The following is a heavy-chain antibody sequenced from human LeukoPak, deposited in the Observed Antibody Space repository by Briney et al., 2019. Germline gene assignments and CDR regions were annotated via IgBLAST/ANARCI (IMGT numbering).Heavy chain of an antibody. V-gene: IGHV3-23*01. CDR1: RVTFSTYA. Sequence: GGALRLSRAASRVTFSTYAMRSDPESPGNGVWWDSVIRGSATTTYSAASVKARFTISRDTYKNTLYLQLNSLRAEDTAVYYCAKIDFDYWGQGTLVTVSS. CDR3: AKIDFDY. CDR2: IRGSATTT. J-gene: IGHJ4*02.